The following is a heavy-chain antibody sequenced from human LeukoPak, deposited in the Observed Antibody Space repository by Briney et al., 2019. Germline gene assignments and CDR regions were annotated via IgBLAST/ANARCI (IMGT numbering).Heavy chain of an antibody. CDR1: GYTFTGYY. Sequence: GASVKVSCKASGYTFTGYYMHWVRPAPGQGLEWRGWLNPNSGGTSYAQKFQGRVIMTRDTSTSTAYMELSSLRSDDTAVYYCARERYCSGGSCYSGYYFDYWGQGTLVTVSS. V-gene: IGHV1-2*02. D-gene: IGHD2-15*01. J-gene: IGHJ4*02. CDR2: LNPNSGGT. CDR3: ARERYCSGGSCYSGYYFDY.